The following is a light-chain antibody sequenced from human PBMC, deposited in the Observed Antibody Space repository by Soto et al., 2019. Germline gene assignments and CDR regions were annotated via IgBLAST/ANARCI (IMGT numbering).Light chain of an antibody. J-gene: IGLJ1*01. V-gene: IGLV2-14*01. Sequence: QSALAQPASVSGSPGQSITISCTGTSSDVGRYNYVSWYQQHPGKAPKLMIHEVSYRPSGVSSRFSGSKSGNTASLTISGLQAQDEADYYCCSYTGSTTYVFGTGTKVTVL. CDR1: SSDVGRYNY. CDR2: EVS. CDR3: CSYTGSTTYV.